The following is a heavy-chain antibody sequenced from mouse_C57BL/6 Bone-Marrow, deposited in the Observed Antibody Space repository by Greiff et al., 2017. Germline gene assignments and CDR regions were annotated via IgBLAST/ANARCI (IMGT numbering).Heavy chain of an antibody. CDR3: ARDYYYGSYWYFDV. V-gene: IGHV1-84*01. J-gene: IGHJ1*03. Sequence: LVESGPELVKPGASVKISCKASGYTFTDYYINWVKQRPGQGLEWIGWIYPGSGNTKYNEKFKGKATLTVDTSSSTAYMQLSSLTSEDSAVYFCARDYYYGSYWYFDVWGTGTTVTVSS. CDR2: IYPGSGNT. CDR1: GYTFTDYY. D-gene: IGHD1-1*01.